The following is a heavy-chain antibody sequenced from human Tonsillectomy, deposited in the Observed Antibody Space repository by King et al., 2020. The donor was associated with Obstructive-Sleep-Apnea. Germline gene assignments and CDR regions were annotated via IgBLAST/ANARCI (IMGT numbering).Heavy chain of an antibody. CDR3: ARRFNDILTGWDYYGMDV. Sequence: VQLVESGGGLVQPGGSLRLSCAASGFAFSSYWMHWVRQAPGKGLVWVSRINSDGSSTSYADSVKGRFTISRDNAKNTLYLQMNSLRAEDAAVYYCARRFNDILTGWDYYGMDVWGQGTTVTVSS. CDR1: GFAFSSYW. CDR2: INSDGSST. V-gene: IGHV3-74*01. D-gene: IGHD3-9*01. J-gene: IGHJ6*02.